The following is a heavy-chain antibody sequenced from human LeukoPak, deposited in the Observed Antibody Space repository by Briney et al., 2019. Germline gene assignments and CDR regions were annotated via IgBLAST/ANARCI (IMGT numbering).Heavy chain of an antibody. J-gene: IGHJ1*01. CDR2: INHSGST. Sequence: SETLSLTCAVYGGSFSSYYWSWIRQPPGKGLEWIGEINHSGSTNYNPSLKSRVTISVDTSKNQFSLKLSSVTAADTAVYYCARGRIAVAGTKVNGYFQHWGQGTLVTVSS. CDR1: GGSFSSYY. V-gene: IGHV4-34*01. D-gene: IGHD6-19*01. CDR3: ARGRIAVAGTKVNGYFQH.